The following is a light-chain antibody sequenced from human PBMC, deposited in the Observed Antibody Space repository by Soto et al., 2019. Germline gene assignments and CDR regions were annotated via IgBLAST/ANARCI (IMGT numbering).Light chain of an antibody. J-gene: IGLJ1*01. CDR1: SSDVGAHNY. CDR3: NSCTTSNTYV. Sequence: QSVLTQPASVSGSPGQSITISCTGTSSDVGAHNYVSWYQQHPGKAPKLMIYDVSNRPSGVSNRFSGSKSGNTASLTISGLQAEDEADYYCNSCTTSNTYVFGTGTQLTVL. V-gene: IGLV2-14*01. CDR2: DVS.